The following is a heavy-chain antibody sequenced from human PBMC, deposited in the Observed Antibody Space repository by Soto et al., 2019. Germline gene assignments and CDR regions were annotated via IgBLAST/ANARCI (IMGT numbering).Heavy chain of an antibody. D-gene: IGHD2-15*01. CDR3: ARVNVVVVAATREYYFEY. CDR1: GYTFTGYY. Sequence: ASVKVSCKASGYTFTGYYMHWVRQAPGQGLEWMGWINPNSGGTNYAQKFQGRGTMTRDTSISTAYMELSRLRSDDTAVYYCARVNVVVVAATREYYFEYWGQGTLVTVPQ. V-gene: IGHV1-2*02. CDR2: INPNSGGT. J-gene: IGHJ4*02.